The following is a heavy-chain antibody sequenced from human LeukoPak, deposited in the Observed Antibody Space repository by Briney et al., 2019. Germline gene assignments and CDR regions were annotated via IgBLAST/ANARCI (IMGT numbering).Heavy chain of an antibody. Sequence: PSETLSLTCTVSGGSISSSSYYWGWIRQPPGKGLEWIGSIYYSGSTYYNPSLKSRVTISVDTSKNQFSLKLSSVTAADTAVYYCARRTAYCGGDCYRFDYWGQGTLVTVSS. CDR1: GGSISSSSYY. J-gene: IGHJ4*02. D-gene: IGHD2-21*02. CDR2: IYYSGST. CDR3: ARRTAYCGGDCYRFDY. V-gene: IGHV4-39*01.